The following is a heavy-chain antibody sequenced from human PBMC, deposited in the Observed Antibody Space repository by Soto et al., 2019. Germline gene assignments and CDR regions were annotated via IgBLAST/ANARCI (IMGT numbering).Heavy chain of an antibody. CDR2: IYYSGST. CDR1: GGSISSGGYY. CDR3: AGGYYDFWSGPKYYFDY. D-gene: IGHD3-3*01. Sequence: SETLSLTCTVSGGSISSGGYYWSWIRQHPGKGLEWIGYIYYSGSTYYNPSLKSRVTISVDTSKNQFSLKLSSVTAADTAVYYCAGGYYDFWSGPKYYFDYWGQGTLVTVSS. V-gene: IGHV4-31*03. J-gene: IGHJ4*02.